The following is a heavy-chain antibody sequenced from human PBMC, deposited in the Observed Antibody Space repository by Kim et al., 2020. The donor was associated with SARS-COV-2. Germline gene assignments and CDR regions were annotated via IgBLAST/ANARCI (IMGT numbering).Heavy chain of an antibody. V-gene: IGHV3-74*01. CDR2: IHSDGSDT. CDR3: AREYYYDSSGYSYFRRAFDI. Sequence: GGSLRLSCAASGFTFSSYWMHWVRQGPEKGLVWVSRIHSDGSDTSYADSVKGRFTISRDNAKNTLYLQMNSLRAEDTAGYYCAREYYYDSSGYSYFRRAFDIWGQGTMVTVSS. J-gene: IGHJ3*02. CDR1: GFTFSSYW. D-gene: IGHD3-22*01.